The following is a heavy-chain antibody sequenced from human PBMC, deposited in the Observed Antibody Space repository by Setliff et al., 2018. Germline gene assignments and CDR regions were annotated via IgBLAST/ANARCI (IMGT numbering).Heavy chain of an antibody. CDR3: ARGGTFRYFDY. CDR2: IHHSGKA. Sequence: KASETLSLTCAVSGFSISSGYYWGWIRQPPGKGLEWIVNIHHSGKAYYNPSLKSRVTMSVDTSKNHVSLKLSSVTAADTAVYYCARGGTFRYFDYWGQGTPVTVSS. CDR1: GFSISSGYY. J-gene: IGHJ4*02. V-gene: IGHV4-38-2*01. D-gene: IGHD2-15*01.